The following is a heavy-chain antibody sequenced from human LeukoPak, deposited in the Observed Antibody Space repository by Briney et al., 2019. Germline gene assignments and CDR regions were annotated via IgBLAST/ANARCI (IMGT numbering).Heavy chain of an antibody. D-gene: IGHD3-10*01. CDR2: INHSGST. Sequence: RPSETLSLTCAVYGGSFSGYYWSWIRQPPGKGLEWIGEINHSGSTNYNPSLKSRVTISVDTSKNQFSLKLSSVTAADTAVYYCASRWFGDRLRAFDIWGQGTMVTVSS. J-gene: IGHJ3*02. V-gene: IGHV4-34*01. CDR1: GGSFSGYY. CDR3: ASRWFGDRLRAFDI.